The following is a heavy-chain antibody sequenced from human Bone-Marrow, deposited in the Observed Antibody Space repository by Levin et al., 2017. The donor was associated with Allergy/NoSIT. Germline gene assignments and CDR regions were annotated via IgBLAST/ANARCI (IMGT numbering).Heavy chain of an antibody. D-gene: IGHD2-21*02. Sequence: GGSLRLSCAASGFTFSTYAMHWVRQAPGKGLEWVGVISYDGSNQHYADSVKGRFTISRDNSKNTLYLQMNSLRTEDTAVFYCARDLLAVTAIVHSWGQGTLVTVSS. CDR1: GFTFSTYA. J-gene: IGHJ4*02. CDR3: ARDLLAVTAIVHS. CDR2: ISYDGSNQ. V-gene: IGHV3-30-3*01.